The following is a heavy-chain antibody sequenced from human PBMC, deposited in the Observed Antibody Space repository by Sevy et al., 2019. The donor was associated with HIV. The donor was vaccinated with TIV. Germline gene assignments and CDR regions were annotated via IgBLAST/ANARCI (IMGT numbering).Heavy chain of an antibody. CDR3: ASGREYYYGNSGYFDY. CDR2: FDPEDGET. Sequence: ASVKVSCKVSGYTLTKLSMHWARQAPGKGLEWMGGFDPEDGETIYAQKFQDRITMTEDTSTDTAYMELNSLRSEDTAVYYCASGREYYYGNSGYFDYWGQGTLVTVSS. CDR1: GYTLTKLS. V-gene: IGHV1-24*01. D-gene: IGHD3-22*01. J-gene: IGHJ4*02.